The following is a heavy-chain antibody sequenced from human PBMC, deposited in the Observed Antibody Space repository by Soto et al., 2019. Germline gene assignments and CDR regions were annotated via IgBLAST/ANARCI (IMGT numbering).Heavy chain of an antibody. J-gene: IGHJ6*02. CDR2: IIPIFGTA. D-gene: IGHD3-10*01. V-gene: IGHV1-69*01. Sequence: QVQLVQSGAEVKKPGSSVKVSCKASGGTFSSYAISWVRQAPGQGLEWMGGIIPIFGTANYAQKFQGRVTITADESTSTAYMELSSLRSEDTAVYYCARSITMVRGVTHYYYYGMDVWGQGTTVTVSS. CDR1: GGTFSSYA. CDR3: ARSITMVRGVTHYYYYGMDV.